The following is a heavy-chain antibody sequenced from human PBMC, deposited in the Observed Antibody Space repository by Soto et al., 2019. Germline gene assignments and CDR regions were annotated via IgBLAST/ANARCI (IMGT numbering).Heavy chain of an antibody. CDR3: ARDLRGRGSGRFDP. D-gene: IGHD3-10*01. CDR2: IYYSGVT. Sequence: QVQLQESGPGLVKPSQTLSLTCTVSGDAITRGGYYWTCMRQYPGKALEDIGCIYYSGVTYYNPSLQSRVTISVDTSTNQFSLKLSSVTAADTALYYCARDLRGRGSGRFDPWGQGTLVTVSS. J-gene: IGHJ5*02. V-gene: IGHV4-31*03. CDR1: GDAITRGGYY.